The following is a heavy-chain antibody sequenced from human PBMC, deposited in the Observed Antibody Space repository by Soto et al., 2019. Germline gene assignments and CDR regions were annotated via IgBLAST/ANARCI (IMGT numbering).Heavy chain of an antibody. CDR3: ARMAGPWYFDL. Sequence: PSETLSLTCAVHGGSFSGFYWTWIRQPPGKGLEWIGEINHSGSSNYNPPPKRRVTMSLDTSRNQFSLSLNSVTAADTAVYYCARMAGPWYFDLWGRGTLVTVSS. CDR1: GGSFSGFY. J-gene: IGHJ2*01. V-gene: IGHV4-34*01. CDR2: INHSGSS.